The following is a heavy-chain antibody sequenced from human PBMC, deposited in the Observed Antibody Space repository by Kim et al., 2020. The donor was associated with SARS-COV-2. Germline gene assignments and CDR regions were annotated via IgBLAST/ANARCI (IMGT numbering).Heavy chain of an antibody. D-gene: IGHD1-26*01. CDR3: ARDLFDDSGSSPPADY. J-gene: IGHJ4*02. Sequence: KFQGRVTMTRDTSTSTVYMELSSLRSEDTAVYYCARDLFDDSGSSPPADYWGQGTLVTVSS. V-gene: IGHV1-46*01.